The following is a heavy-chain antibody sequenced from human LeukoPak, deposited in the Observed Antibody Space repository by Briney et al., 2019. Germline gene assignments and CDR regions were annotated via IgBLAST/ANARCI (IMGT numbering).Heavy chain of an antibody. D-gene: IGHD5-18*01. CDR3: ATGPEYSYGFLDY. CDR2: ISGSGGST. J-gene: IGHJ4*02. Sequence: PGGSLRLSCAASGFTFSSYAMSWVRQAPGKGLEWVSAISGSGGSTYYADSVKGRFTISRDNSKNTLYLQMNSLRAEDTAVYYCATGPEYSYGFLDYWGQGTLVTVSS. V-gene: IGHV3-23*01. CDR1: GFTFSSYA.